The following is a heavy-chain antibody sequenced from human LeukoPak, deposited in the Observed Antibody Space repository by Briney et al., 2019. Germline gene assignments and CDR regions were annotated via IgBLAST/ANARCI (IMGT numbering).Heavy chain of an antibody. D-gene: IGHD1-26*01. J-gene: IGHJ5*02. CDR3: ARDQMGMNWFDP. CDR2: IYYSGST. CDR1: GGSISGAYY. V-gene: IGHV4-61*08. Sequence: SETLSLTCSVSGGSISGAYYWSWIRQPPGKGLEWIGYIYYSGSTNYNPSLKSRVTISVDTSKNQFSLKLSSVTAADTAVYYCARDQMGMNWFDPWGQGTLVTVSS.